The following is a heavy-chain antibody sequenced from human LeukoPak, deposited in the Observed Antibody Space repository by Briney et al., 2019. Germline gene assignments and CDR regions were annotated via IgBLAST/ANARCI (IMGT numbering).Heavy chain of an antibody. CDR1: GGSISSGGYS. CDR3: ARDCDDAAFDI. Sequence: TLSLTCAVSGGSISSGGYSWSWIRQHPGKGLEWIGYIYYSGSTYYNPSLKSRVTISVDTSKNQFSLKLSSVTAADTAVYYCARDCDDAAFDIWGQGTMVTVSS. J-gene: IGHJ3*02. CDR2: IYYSGST. V-gene: IGHV4-31*11.